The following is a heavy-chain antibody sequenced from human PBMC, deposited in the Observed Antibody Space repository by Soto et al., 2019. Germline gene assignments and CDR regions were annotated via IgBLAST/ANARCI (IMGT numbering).Heavy chain of an antibody. CDR3: ARAKVLVPAAIPFGYYYYGMDV. J-gene: IGHJ6*02. CDR2: INPNSGGT. CDR1: GYTFTGYY. D-gene: IGHD2-2*02. V-gene: IGHV1-2*02. Sequence: GASVKVSCKASGYTFTGYYMHWVRQAPGQGLEWMGWINPNSGGTKYSQKFQGRVTITRDTSASTAYMELSSLRSEDTAVYYCARAKVLVPAAIPFGYYYYGMDVWGQGTTVTVSS.